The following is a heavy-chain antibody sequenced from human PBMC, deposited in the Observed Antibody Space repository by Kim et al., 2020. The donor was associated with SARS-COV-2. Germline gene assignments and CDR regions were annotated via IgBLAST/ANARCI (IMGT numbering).Heavy chain of an antibody. CDR3: ARGPSPRYYDYVWGSYRPSVDY. CDR1: GYTFTSYY. CDR2: INPSGGST. Sequence: ASVKVSCKASGYTFTSYYMHWVRQAPGQGLEWMGIINPSGGSTSYAQKFQGRVTMTRDTSTSTVYMELSSLRSEDTAVYYCARGPSPRYYDYVWGSYRPSVDYWGQGTLVTVSS. D-gene: IGHD3-16*02. V-gene: IGHV1-46*01. J-gene: IGHJ4*02.